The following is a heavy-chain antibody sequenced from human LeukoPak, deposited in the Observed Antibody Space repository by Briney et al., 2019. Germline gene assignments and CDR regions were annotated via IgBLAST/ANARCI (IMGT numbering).Heavy chain of an antibody. CDR2: MWGDGTNK. Sequence: GGSLRLSCVVSGFTFSSYTMQRVRQAPGQGLDWAALMWGDGTNKYYADSVKGRFTISRDNSKNTLYLQMNSLRAEDTAVYYCARDLGYSSGHPFDYWGQGTLVTVSS. V-gene: IGHV3-33*01. CDR3: ARDLGYSSGHPFDY. J-gene: IGHJ4*02. D-gene: IGHD6-19*01. CDR1: GFTFSSYT.